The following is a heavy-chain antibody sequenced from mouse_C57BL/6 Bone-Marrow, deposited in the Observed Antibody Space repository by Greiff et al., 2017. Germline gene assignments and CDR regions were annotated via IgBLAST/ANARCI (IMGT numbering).Heavy chain of an antibody. J-gene: IGHJ4*01. CDR3: ARCYDYYYAMDY. Sequence: QVHVKQSGAELARPGASVKLSCKASGYTFTSYGISWVKQRTGQGLEWIGEIYPRSGNTYYNEKFKGKATLTADKSSSTAYMELRSLTSEDSAVYFCARCYDYYYAMDYGGQGTSVTVSS. D-gene: IGHD2-4*01. CDR2: IYPRSGNT. V-gene: IGHV1-81*01. CDR1: GYTFTSYG.